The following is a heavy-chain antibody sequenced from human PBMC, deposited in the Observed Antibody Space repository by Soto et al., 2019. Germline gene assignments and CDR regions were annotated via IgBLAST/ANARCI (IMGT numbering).Heavy chain of an antibody. J-gene: IGHJ6*02. Sequence: GGSLRLSCAASGFTFSNYGMHWVRQAPGKGLEWVAIIWHDGNNKYYADSVRGRFIISRDNSKNRLHLQMNSLRAEDTAVYYCASDLVGASDSYGLDVWGQGTPVTVSS. CDR2: IWHDGNNK. D-gene: IGHD1-26*01. CDR1: GFTFSNYG. V-gene: IGHV3-33*01. CDR3: ASDLVGASDSYGLDV.